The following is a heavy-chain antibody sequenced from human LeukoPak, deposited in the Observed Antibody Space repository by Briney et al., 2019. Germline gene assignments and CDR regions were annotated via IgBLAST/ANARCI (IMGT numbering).Heavy chain of an antibody. CDR3: ARTFSCSGGSCYSLFDY. V-gene: IGHV1-8*01. CDR2: MNPNSGNT. J-gene: IGHJ4*02. CDR1: GYTFTSYD. D-gene: IGHD2-15*01. Sequence: ASVKVSCKASGYTFTSYDINWVRQATGQGLEWMGWMNPNSGNTGYAQKFQGRVTMTRNTSISTAYMELSSLRSEDTAVYYCARTFSCSGGSCYSLFDYWGQGTLVTVSS.